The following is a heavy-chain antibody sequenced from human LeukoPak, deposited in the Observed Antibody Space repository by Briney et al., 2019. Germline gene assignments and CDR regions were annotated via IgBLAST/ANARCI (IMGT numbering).Heavy chain of an antibody. CDR2: ISYDGSNK. CDR3: AKPLHYYYANAAWYFDL. J-gene: IGHJ2*01. CDR1: GFTFSSYA. Sequence: GGSLRLSCAASGFTFSSYAMHWVRQAPGKGLEWVAVISYDGSNKDYADSVKGRFTISRDTSKNTLYLQMNSLRADDTAVYYCAKPLHYYYANAAWYFDLWGRGTLVTVSS. D-gene: IGHD3-16*01. V-gene: IGHV3-30*18.